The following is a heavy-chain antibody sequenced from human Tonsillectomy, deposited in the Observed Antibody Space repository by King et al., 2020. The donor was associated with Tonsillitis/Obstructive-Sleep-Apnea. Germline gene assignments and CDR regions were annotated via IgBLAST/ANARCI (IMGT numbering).Heavy chain of an antibody. J-gene: IGHJ6*03. CDR2: IKQDGSEK. V-gene: IGHV3-7*04. CDR1: GFTFSRYW. D-gene: IGHD3-3*01. Sequence: VQLVESGGGLVQPGGSLRLSCAASGFTFSRYWMTWVRQAPGKGLEWVANIKQDGSEKHYVDSVKGRFTISRDNAKNSLYLQMNSLRAEDTAVYYCAGDPSTCLEWIPPHYYYYSYMDVWGKGTTVSVSS. CDR3: AGDPSTCLEWIPPHYYYYSYMDV.